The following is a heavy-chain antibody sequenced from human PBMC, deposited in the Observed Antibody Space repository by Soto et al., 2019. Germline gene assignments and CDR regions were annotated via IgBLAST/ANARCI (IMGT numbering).Heavy chain of an antibody. V-gene: IGHV4-59*08. D-gene: IGHD6-13*01. CDR1: GGSISDYY. J-gene: IGHJ4*02. CDR2: IYYSGSS. CDR3: ARHSSSWPIFDY. Sequence: SETLSLTCTVSGGSISDYYWSWIRQSPGKGLEWIGYIYYSGSSNYNPSLKSRVSISVDTSKNQFSLKLSSVTAADTAVYYCARHSSSWPIFDYWGQGTLVTVSS.